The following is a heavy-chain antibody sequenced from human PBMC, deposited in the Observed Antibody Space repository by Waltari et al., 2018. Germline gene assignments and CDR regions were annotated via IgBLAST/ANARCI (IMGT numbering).Heavy chain of an antibody. CDR1: GFTVSSYL. CDR2: INSDGSST. Sequence: EVQLVESGGGLVQPGGSLRLSCTASGFTVSSYLMLRVRPPPGKGLGGVSRINSDGSSTIHADSVKGRFTISRDNAKSTLYLQMNSLRAEDTAVYYCAREINWNDGGRFFDSWGQGTLVTVSS. CDR3: AREINWNDGGRFFDS. D-gene: IGHD1-20*01. J-gene: IGHJ4*02. V-gene: IGHV3-74*01.